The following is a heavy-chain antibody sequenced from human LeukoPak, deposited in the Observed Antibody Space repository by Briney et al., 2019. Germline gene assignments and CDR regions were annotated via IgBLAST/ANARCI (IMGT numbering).Heavy chain of an antibody. CDR1: GDSISRYY. J-gene: IGHJ5*02. CDR3: ARDSGTTGEVKFDP. V-gene: IGHV4-4*07. Sequence: SETLSLTCTVSGDSISRYYWSWIRQPAGKGLEWIGRIYNGGIITYNPSLKSRVTISIDTSNNQFSLRLRFVTAADTAVYYCARDSGTTGEVKFDPWGQGTLVTVSS. CDR2: IYNGGII. D-gene: IGHD3-10*01.